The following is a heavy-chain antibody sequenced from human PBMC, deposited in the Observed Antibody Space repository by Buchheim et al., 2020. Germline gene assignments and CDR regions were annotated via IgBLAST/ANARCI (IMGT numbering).Heavy chain of an antibody. J-gene: IGHJ4*02. D-gene: IGHD3-10*01. CDR1: GYIFTSYY. V-gene: IGHV1-46*01. Sequence: QVHLVQSGAEVQKPGASVEVSCKASGYIFTSYYVHWVRQAPGQGLEWMGIINPSVGSTTYAQKFQGRITMPRETSTSTVYMDLSSLRSEDTAIYYCARSLWFGESQVPDYWGQGT. CDR2: INPSVGST. CDR3: ARSLWFGESQVPDY.